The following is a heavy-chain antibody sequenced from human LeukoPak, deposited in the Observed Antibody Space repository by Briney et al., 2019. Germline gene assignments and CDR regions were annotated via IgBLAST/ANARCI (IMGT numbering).Heavy chain of an antibody. Sequence: GASVKVSCKASGGTFSRYAISWVRQAPGQGLEWMGGIIPIFGTANYAQKFQGRVTITADESTSTAYMELSGLRSEDTAVYYCARVLPVIMITFGGAFDPWGQGTLVTVSS. D-gene: IGHD3-16*01. J-gene: IGHJ5*02. CDR3: ARVLPVIMITFGGAFDP. CDR1: GGTFSRYA. V-gene: IGHV1-69*13. CDR2: IIPIFGTA.